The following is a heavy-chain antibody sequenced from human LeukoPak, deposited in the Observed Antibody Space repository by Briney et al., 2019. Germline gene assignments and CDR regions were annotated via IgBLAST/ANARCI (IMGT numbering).Heavy chain of an antibody. D-gene: IGHD6-19*01. CDR3: AKVKFASGWYYYDP. V-gene: IGHV3-21*04. CDR1: GFSFSSYR. Sequence: GGSLRLSCAASGFSFSSYRMNWVRQAPGKGLEWVSSVSNSGDYIHYADSVKGRFTISRDNSENSLYLQMSSLRAEDTALYYCAKVKFASGWYYYDPWGQGTLVTVSS. J-gene: IGHJ5*02. CDR2: VSNSGDYI.